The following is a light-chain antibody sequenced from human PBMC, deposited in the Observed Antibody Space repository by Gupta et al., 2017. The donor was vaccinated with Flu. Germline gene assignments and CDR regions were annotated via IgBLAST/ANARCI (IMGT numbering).Light chain of an antibody. CDR1: SSDVGGYNY. CDR2: EVS. V-gene: IGLV2-14*01. Sequence: SALTQPASVSGSPGPSITISCTGTSSDVGGYNYVYWYQQYPGKAPKLIIYEVSNRPAGVANRFSGSKSGNTASLTISGRQEEDEADYYCWSYTSSNNLLFGGGTKLTVL. J-gene: IGLJ2*01. CDR3: WSYTSSNNLL.